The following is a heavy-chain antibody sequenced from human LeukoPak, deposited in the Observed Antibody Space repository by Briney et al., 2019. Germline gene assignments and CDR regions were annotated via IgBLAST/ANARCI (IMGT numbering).Heavy chain of an antibody. V-gene: IGHV3-23*01. CDR1: GFTFSSYA. CDR2: ISGSGGST. CDR3: AKVLCGGDCYSNLGGVYYFDY. Sequence: GGSLRLSCAASGFTFSSYAMSWVRQAPGKGLEWVLAISGSGGSTYYADSVKGRFTISRDNSKNTLYLQMNSLRAEDTAVYYCAKVLCGGDCYSNLGGVYYFDYWGQGTLVTVSS. J-gene: IGHJ4*02. D-gene: IGHD2-21*02.